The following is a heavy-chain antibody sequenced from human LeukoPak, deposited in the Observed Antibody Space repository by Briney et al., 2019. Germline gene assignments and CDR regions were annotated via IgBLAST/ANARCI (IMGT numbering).Heavy chain of an antibody. CDR1: GGSISSYY. CDR2: IYYSGST. D-gene: IGHD3-22*01. J-gene: IGHJ4*02. Sequence: SETLSLTCTVSGGSISSYYWSWIRQPPGKGLEWIGYIYYSGSTNYNPSLKSRVTISVDTSKNQFSLKLSSVTAADTAVYYCARDLGYYDSSGYLDYWGQGTLVTVSS. CDR3: ARDLGYYDSSGYLDY. V-gene: IGHV4-59*01.